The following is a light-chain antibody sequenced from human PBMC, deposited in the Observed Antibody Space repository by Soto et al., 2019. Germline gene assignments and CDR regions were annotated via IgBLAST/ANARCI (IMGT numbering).Light chain of an antibody. CDR2: DAS. V-gene: IGKV1-13*02. CDR3: QQFNSYPLT. CDR1: QGIGSS. J-gene: IGKJ3*01. Sequence: AIQLTQSPSSLSASVGDRVTVTCRASQGIGSSLAWYQQKPGKPPKLLIYDASTLESGVPSRFSGSGSGTDFTLTISSLQPEDFATYFCQQFNSYPLTFGPGTKVDIK.